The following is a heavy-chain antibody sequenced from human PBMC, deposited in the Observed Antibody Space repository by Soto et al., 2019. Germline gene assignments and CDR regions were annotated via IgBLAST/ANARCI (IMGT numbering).Heavy chain of an antibody. CDR2: IYPGDSDT. V-gene: IGHV5-51*01. Sequence: PGESLKISCKGSGYSFTSYWIGWVRQMPGKGLEWMGIIYPGDSDTRYSPSFQGQVTISADKSISTAYLQWSSLKASDTAMYYCARVEGDGYRPDAFDIWGQGTMVTVS. CDR1: GYSFTSYW. J-gene: IGHJ3*02. CDR3: ARVEGDGYRPDAFDI. D-gene: IGHD5-12*01.